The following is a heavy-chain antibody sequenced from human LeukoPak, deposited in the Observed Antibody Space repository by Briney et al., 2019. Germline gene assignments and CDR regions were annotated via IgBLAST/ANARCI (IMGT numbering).Heavy chain of an antibody. CDR2: ISAYNGNT. D-gene: IGHD2-2*02. Sequence: ASVKVSCKASGYTFTSYGISWVRQAPGQGLEWMGWISAYNGNTNYVQKLQGRVTMTTDTSTITAYMELRSLRSDDTGVYYCAVGYCSSTSCYTYDYWGQGTLVTVSS. V-gene: IGHV1-18*01. J-gene: IGHJ4*02. CDR1: GYTFTSYG. CDR3: AVGYCSSTSCYTYDY.